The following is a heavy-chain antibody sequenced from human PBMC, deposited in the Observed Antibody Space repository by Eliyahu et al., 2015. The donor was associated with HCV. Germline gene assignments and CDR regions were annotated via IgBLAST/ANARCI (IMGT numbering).Heavy chain of an antibody. D-gene: IGHD4-23*01. V-gene: IGHV3-30*18. CDR1: GFTFSSYG. Sequence: QVQLVESGGGVVQPGRSLRLSCAASGFTFSSYGMXWVRQAPGKGLEWVAVISYDGSNKYYVDYVKGRFTISRDNSKNTLYLQMNSLRAEDTAVYYCANAERDYGANSQQRERWYFALWGRGTLVTVSS. CDR3: ANAERDYGANSQQRERWYFAL. CDR2: ISYDGSNK. J-gene: IGHJ2*01.